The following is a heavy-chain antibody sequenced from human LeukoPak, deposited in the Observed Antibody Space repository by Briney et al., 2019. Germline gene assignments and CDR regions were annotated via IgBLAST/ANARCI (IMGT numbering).Heavy chain of an antibody. Sequence: ASVKVSCKASGFTFTNYAMQWVRQAPGQRLEWMGWINAGNGHTRYSQRFQGRVTITRDTSATTAYMEVTSLRSEDTAVYYCARGIWTRTVSSYYLDYWGQGTLVTVSS. V-gene: IGHV1-3*01. J-gene: IGHJ4*02. CDR1: GFTFTNYA. CDR3: ARGIWTRTVSSYYLDY. CDR2: INAGNGHT. D-gene: IGHD3/OR15-3a*01.